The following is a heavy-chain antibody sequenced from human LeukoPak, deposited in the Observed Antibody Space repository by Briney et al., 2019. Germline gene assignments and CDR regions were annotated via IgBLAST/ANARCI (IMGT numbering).Heavy chain of an antibody. D-gene: IGHD1-1*01. J-gene: IGHJ4*02. Sequence: QPGRSLRLSCAASGFTFSSYGMHWVRQAPGKGLEWVAVISYDGSNKYYADSVKGRFTISRDNSKNTLYLQMSSLRAEDTAVYYCARDPLGTRPGFDYWGQGTLVTVSS. CDR2: ISYDGSNK. V-gene: IGHV3-30*03. CDR3: ARDPLGTRPGFDY. CDR1: GFTFSSYG.